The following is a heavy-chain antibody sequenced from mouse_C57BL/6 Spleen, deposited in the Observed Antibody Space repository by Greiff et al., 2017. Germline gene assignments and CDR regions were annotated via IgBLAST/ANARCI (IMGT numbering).Heavy chain of an antibody. CDR3: ARRRSCYGAMDY. V-gene: IGHV1-26*01. Sequence: EVQLQQSGPELVKPGASVKISCKASGYTFTDYYMNWVKQSHGKSLEWIGDINPNNGGTSYNQKFKGKATLTVDQSSSTAYMELRSLTSEDSAVYYCARRRSCYGAMDYWGQGTSVTVSS. CDR2: INPNNGGT. D-gene: IGHD3-2*02. J-gene: IGHJ4*01. CDR1: GYTFTDYY.